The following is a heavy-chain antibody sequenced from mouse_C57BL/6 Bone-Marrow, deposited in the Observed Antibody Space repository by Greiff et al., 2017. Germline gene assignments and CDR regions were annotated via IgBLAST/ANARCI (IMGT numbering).Heavy chain of an antibody. D-gene: IGHD1-1*01. V-gene: IGHV1-81*01. CDR2: IYPRSGNT. CDR3: ARTNTVFDY. CDR1: GYTFTSYG. Sequence: VKLMESGAELARPGASVKLSCKASGYTFTSYGISWVKQRTGQGLEWIGEIYPRSGNTYYNEKFKGKATVTADKSSSTAYMGLRSLTSEDSAVYVSARTNTVFDYGGKGTTLTVSS. J-gene: IGHJ2*01.